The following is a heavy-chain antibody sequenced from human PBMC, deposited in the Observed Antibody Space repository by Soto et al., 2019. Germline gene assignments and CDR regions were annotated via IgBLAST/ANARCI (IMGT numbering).Heavy chain of an antibody. V-gene: IGHV3-33*01. CDR3: ARDYCSGGSCYCDY. Sequence: GGSLRLSCAASGFTFSSYGMHWVRQAPGKGLEWVAVIWYDGSNKYYADSVKGRFTISRDNSKNTLYLQMNSLRAEDTAVYYCARDYCSGGSCYCDYWGQGTLVTVSS. CDR2: IWYDGSNK. D-gene: IGHD2-15*01. J-gene: IGHJ4*02. CDR1: GFTFSSYG.